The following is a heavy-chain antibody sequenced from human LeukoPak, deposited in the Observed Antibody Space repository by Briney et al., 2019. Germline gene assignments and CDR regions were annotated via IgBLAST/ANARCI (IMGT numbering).Heavy chain of an antibody. Sequence: SETLSLTCAVSGYSISSGYYWGWIRQPPGKGLEWIGSIYHSGSTYYNPSLKSRVTISVDTSKNQFSLKLSSVTAADTAVYYCARAGYSGYDTPLEYDYWGQGTLVTVS. CDR1: GYSISSGYY. V-gene: IGHV4-38-2*01. J-gene: IGHJ4*02. CDR2: IYHSGST. CDR3: ARAGYSGYDTPLEYDY. D-gene: IGHD5-12*01.